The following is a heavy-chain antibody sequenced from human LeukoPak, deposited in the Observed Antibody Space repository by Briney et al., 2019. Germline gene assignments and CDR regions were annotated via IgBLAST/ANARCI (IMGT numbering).Heavy chain of an antibody. J-gene: IGHJ4*02. Sequence: SVKVSCKASGYIFSTYGISWVRQAPGQGLEWMGCISGYNGNTNYAQKLQGRVTMTTDTSTSTAYMELRSLRSDDTAVYYCARRRSEEFDFDCWGQGTLVTVSS. CDR3: ARRRSEEFDFDC. D-gene: IGHD6-19*01. V-gene: IGHV1-18*01. CDR2: ISGYNGNT. CDR1: GYIFSTYG.